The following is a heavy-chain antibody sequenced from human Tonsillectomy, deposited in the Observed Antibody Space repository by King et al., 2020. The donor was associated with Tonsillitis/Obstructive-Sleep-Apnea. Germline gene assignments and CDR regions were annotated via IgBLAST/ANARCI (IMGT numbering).Heavy chain of an antibody. CDR1: EFSVSNNY. V-gene: IGHV3-66*01. CDR3: AGSMTSITSVDY. Sequence: VQLVESGGGLVHPGGSLRLSCTASEFSVSNNYMSWVRQAPGKGLEWVSVIYTGDTTNYADSVKRRFTISRDNSKNTLYLQMISLRGEDTAVYYCAGSMTSITSVDYWGQGTLVTVSS. J-gene: IGHJ4*02. D-gene: IGHD5-24*01. CDR2: IYTGDTT.